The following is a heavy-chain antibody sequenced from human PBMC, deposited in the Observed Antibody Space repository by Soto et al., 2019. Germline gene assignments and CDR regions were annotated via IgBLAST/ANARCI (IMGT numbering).Heavy chain of an antibody. J-gene: IGHJ5*01. CDR1: GGSVRAPDW. Sequence: SETLSLTCTLSGGSVRAPDWLNWVLQSPYKGLEWIAEVHISGHSNYNPSLRSRVSVSIDSSKNQFYLNLNSVTAADTAIYYCARVRQGCSANNCYFDPWGQGTQVTVSS. CDR2: VHISGHS. V-gene: IGHV4-4*02. D-gene: IGHD1-1*01. CDR3: ARVRQGCSANNCYFDP.